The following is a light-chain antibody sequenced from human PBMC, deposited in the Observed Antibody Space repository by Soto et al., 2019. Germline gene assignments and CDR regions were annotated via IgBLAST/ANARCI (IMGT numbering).Light chain of an antibody. CDR2: GAS. CDR1: QSVSSN. CDR3: QHYNNWPPWT. V-gene: IGKV3-15*01. Sequence: EMVMTQSPATLSVSPGERATFSCRASQSVSSNLAWYQQKPGQAPRLLIYGASIRATGIPARFSGSGSGTEFTLTISSLQSEDFAVYYCQHYNNWPPWTFGQGPKVDIK. J-gene: IGKJ1*01.